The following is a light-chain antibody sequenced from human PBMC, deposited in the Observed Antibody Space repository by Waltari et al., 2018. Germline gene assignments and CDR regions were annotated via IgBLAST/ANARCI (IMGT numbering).Light chain of an antibody. V-gene: IGKV3-20*01. CDR3: QKYGTLPAT. CDR1: PSVSRT. Sequence: EIVLTQSPGTLSFSPGERATLSCRASPSVSRTLAWYQQKPGQAPSRLIYDASSRATGIPDRFSGRGSWTYFSLTISRLEPEDFAVYYCQKYGTLPATFGQGTKVEIK. CDR2: DAS. J-gene: IGKJ1*01.